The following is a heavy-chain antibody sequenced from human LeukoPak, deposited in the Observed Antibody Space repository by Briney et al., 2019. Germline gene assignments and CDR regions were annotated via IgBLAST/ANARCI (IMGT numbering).Heavy chain of an antibody. Sequence: PGGSLRLSCAASGFSFRSYAMHWVRQAPGKGLEWVAAIRFDGSEEYYTASVQGRFSISRENSNNTLHLQMNSLRPEDTAVYYCASLLLVVVPGGTVPHYVDIWGKGTTVSVSS. J-gene: IGHJ6*03. V-gene: IGHV3-33*01. CDR1: GFSFRSYA. CDR3: ASLLLVVVPGGTVPHYVDI. D-gene: IGHD6-13*01. CDR2: IRFDGSEE.